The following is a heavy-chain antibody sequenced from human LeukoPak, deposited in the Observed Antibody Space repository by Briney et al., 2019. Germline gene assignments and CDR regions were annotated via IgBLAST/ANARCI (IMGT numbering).Heavy chain of an antibody. Sequence: GASVKVSCKASGYTFRAYAIHWVRQAPGQRFERMGWIDADNGDTRYSQRFQGRVTITRDTSASTVYMELSSLRSEDTAVYYCARGSTSDWPLDHWGQETLVTISS. CDR2: IDADNGDT. J-gene: IGHJ4*02. D-gene: IGHD6-19*01. CDR1: GYTFRAYA. V-gene: IGHV1-3*01. CDR3: ARGSTSDWPLDH.